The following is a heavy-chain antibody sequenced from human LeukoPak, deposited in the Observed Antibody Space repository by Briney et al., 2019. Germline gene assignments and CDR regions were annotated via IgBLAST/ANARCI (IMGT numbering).Heavy chain of an antibody. V-gene: IGHV3-64*01. CDR2: ISSNGGRT. CDR3: AREYCSTISCSNDY. J-gene: IGHJ4*02. CDR1: GFSISTYG. D-gene: IGHD2-2*01. Sequence: GGSLRLSCAASGFSISTYGMHWVRQAPGKGLEYVSAISSNGGRTHYAKSVKGRFTISRDNSKNTLYLQMGSVRAEDTAMYYCAREYCSTISCSNDYWGQGALVIVSS.